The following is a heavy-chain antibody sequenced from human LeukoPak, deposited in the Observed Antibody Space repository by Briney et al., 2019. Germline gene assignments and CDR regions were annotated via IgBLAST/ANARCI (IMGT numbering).Heavy chain of an antibody. V-gene: IGHV4-38-2*01. CDR1: GYSISSGYY. D-gene: IGHD2-2*01. Sequence: PSETLSLTCAVSGYSISSGYYWGWIRQPPGKGLEWIASMYHSGSTYYNPSLKSRVTISVDTSKNQSSLKLSSVTAADTAVYYCAKNCSSTSCYWNDAFDIWGQGTMVTVSS. CDR2: MYHSGST. J-gene: IGHJ3*02. CDR3: AKNCSSTSCYWNDAFDI.